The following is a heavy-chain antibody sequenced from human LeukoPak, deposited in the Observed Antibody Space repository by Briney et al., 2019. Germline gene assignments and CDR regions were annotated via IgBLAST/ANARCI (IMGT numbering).Heavy chain of an antibody. D-gene: IGHD3-10*01. Sequence: SETLSLTCTVSGGSISSYYWSWIRQPPGKGLEWVGYIYYSGSTNYNPSLKSRVTISVDTSKNQFSLKLSSVTAADTAVYYCARARFGELLPNWFDPWGQGTLVTVSS. CDR1: GGSISSYY. CDR2: IYYSGST. CDR3: ARARFGELLPNWFDP. V-gene: IGHV4-59*01. J-gene: IGHJ5*02.